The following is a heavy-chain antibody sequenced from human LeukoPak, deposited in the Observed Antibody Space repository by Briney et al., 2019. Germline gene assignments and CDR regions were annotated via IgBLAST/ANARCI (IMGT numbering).Heavy chain of an antibody. CDR1: NGSISNDY. J-gene: IGHJ5*02. Sequence: SETLPLTCNVSNGSISNDYWLWVRQPPGKGLEWIAYIDYSGYTDYNPSVKSRVTMSIDTSKSQFTLHLRSVSAADTAIYYCATCAPNRYWLAPWGQGILVTVSS. V-gene: IGHV4-59*08. CDR2: IDYSGYT. CDR3: ATCAPNRYWLAP.